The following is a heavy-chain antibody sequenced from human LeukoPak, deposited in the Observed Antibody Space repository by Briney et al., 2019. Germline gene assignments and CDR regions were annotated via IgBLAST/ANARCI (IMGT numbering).Heavy chain of an antibody. J-gene: IGHJ4*02. CDR3: ASLDTTVTLFDY. CDR1: GGSISNTNYY. D-gene: IGHD4-17*01. V-gene: IGHV4-61*05. Sequence: PSETLSLTCTVSGGSISNTNYYWSWIRQPPGKGLEWIGYIYYSGSTNYNPSLKSRVTISVDTSKNQFSLKLSSVTAADTAVYYCASLDTTVTLFDYWGQGTLVTVSS. CDR2: IYYSGST.